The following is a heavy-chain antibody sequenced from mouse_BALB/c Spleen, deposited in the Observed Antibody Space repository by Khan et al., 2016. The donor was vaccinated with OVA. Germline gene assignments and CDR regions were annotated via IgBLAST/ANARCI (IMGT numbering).Heavy chain of an antibody. CDR1: GYTFTNYW. V-gene: IGHV1-7*01. J-gene: IGHJ3*01. Sequence: VQLKQSGVELAKPGASVKMSCKASGYTFTNYWMHWVKQRPGQGLEWIGYINPSTDYTEYNQKFKDKATLTADKSSSTAYIQLTSLTSEDSALYYCVNHGSSSAWFTYWGQGTLVTVSA. D-gene: IGHD1-1*01. CDR3: VNHGSSSAWFTY. CDR2: INPSTDYT.